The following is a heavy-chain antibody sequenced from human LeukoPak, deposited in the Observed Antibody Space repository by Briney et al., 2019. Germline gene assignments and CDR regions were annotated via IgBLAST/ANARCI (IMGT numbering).Heavy chain of an antibody. CDR3: ARLWSGYRPPDY. CDR2: IYYSGST. J-gene: IGHJ4*02. Sequence: SETLSLTCTVSGGSISSNNYCWGWIRQPPGKGLEWIGSIYYSGSTYYNPSLKSRVTISVDTSKNQLSLKLNSVTAADTAVYYCARLWSGYRPPDYWGQGTLVTVSS. V-gene: IGHV4-39*01. D-gene: IGHD3-3*01. CDR1: GGSISSNNYC.